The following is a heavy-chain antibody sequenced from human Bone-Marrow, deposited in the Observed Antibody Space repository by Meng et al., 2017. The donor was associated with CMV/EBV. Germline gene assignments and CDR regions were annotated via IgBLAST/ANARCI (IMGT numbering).Heavy chain of an antibody. CDR2: INHSGNT. CDR3: VRGGALEWLLAHHYYGMDV. D-gene: IGHD3-3*01. Sequence: SETLSLTCAVSGGSFRGYYCSWIRKPPGKGLEWIWEINHSGNTNYNPSLKSRVTISVDTSKNQFSLKLSAVSAADTSVYYCVRGGALEWLLAHHYYGMDVWGQGTTVTVSS. V-gene: IGHV4-34*01. J-gene: IGHJ6*02. CDR1: GGSFRGYY.